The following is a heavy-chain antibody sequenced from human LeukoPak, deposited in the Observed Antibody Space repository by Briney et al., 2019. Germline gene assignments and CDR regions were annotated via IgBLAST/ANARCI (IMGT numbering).Heavy chain of an antibody. CDR2: IYYSGST. J-gene: IGHJ5*02. Sequence: SETLSLTCTVSGGSISTYYWSWIRQSPGKGLESIGYIYYSGSTNYNPSLKSRVTISVDTSKNQFSLMLSSVTAADTAVYYCARAYCSGGSCYSSRGMFDPWGQGTLVTVSS. CDR1: GGSISTYY. D-gene: IGHD2-15*01. V-gene: IGHV4-59*01. CDR3: ARAYCSGGSCYSSRGMFDP.